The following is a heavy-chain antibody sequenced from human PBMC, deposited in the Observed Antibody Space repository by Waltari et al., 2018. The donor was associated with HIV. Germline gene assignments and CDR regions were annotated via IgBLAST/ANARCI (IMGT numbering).Heavy chain of an antibody. CDR2: INHSGST. CDR3: ARRPVIAYYYYYGMDV. D-gene: IGHD2-21*01. CDR1: GGSFSGYS. V-gene: IGHV4-34*01. J-gene: IGHJ6*02. Sequence: QVQLQQWGAGPLKPSEPPSLTCAVYGGSFSGYSWNWIPQPPGKGLEWIGEINHSGSTNYNPSLKSRVTISVDTSKNQFSLKLSSVTAADTAVYYCARRPVIAYYYYYGMDVWGQGTTVTVSS.